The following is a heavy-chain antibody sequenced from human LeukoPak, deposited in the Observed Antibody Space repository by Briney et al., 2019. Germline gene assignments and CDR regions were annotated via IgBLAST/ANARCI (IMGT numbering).Heavy chain of an antibody. CDR1: GYTFTGYY. D-gene: IGHD5-24*01. J-gene: IGHJ4*02. V-gene: IGHV1-2*02. CDR3: ARVDGYNYRSFDY. CDR2: INPNSGGT. Sequence: GASVKVSCKASGYTFTGYYMHWVRQAPGQGLEWMGWINPNSGGTNYAQKFQGRVTMTRDTSISTAYMELSRLRSDDTAVYYCARVDGYNYRSFDYWGQGTLVTVSS.